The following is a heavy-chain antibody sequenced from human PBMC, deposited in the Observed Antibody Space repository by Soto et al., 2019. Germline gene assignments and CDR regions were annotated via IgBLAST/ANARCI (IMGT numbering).Heavy chain of an antibody. J-gene: IGHJ4*02. Sequence: QVQLVQSGAEVKKPGSSVKVSCKASGGTFSSYAINWVRQAPGHGLEWMGGIIPIFGTANYAQKFQGRVTITADESTSTASMELSSLRSEDTDVYYCAGEASENRGWYVYWGQGTLVTVSS. CDR3: AGEASENRGWYVY. CDR2: IIPIFGTA. CDR1: GGTFSSYA. D-gene: IGHD6-19*01. V-gene: IGHV1-69*01.